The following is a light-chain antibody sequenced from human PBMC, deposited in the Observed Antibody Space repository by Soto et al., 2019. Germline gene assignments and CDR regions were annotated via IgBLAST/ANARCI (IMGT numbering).Light chain of an antibody. V-gene: IGKV3-11*01. CDR1: QGISSN. Sequence: IVMTQSPATLSVSPWERATLSCRASQGISSNLAWYQQKPGQAPRLLIYDASNRATGIPARFSGSGSGTDFTLTISSLEPEDFAVYYCQQRSNWPRTFGQGTKVDIK. CDR3: QQRSNWPRT. J-gene: IGKJ1*01. CDR2: DAS.